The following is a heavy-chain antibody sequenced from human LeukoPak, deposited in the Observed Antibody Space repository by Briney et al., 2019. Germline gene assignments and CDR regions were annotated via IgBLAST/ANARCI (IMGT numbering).Heavy chain of an antibody. Sequence: SGPTLVNPTQTLTLTCTFSGFSLSTSGMCVSWIRQPPGKALEWLARIVWDGDTYYSTSLKTRLTISKDTSKNQVVLTMTNMDPVDTATYYCARIARDYYNSSGPGPYYYYYMDVWGKGTTVTVSS. CDR2: IVWDGDT. CDR1: GFSLSTSGMC. CDR3: ARIARDYYNSSGPGPYYYYYMDV. V-gene: IGHV2-70*11. J-gene: IGHJ6*03. D-gene: IGHD3-22*01.